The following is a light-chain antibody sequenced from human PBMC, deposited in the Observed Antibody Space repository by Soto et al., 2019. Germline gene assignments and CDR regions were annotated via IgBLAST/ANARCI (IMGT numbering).Light chain of an antibody. V-gene: IGKV1-12*01. CDR3: QQAERFPLT. CDR1: QGINTW. J-gene: IGKJ4*01. Sequence: DIQMTQSPSSVSASVGDRVTITCRASQGINTWLAWYQQKPGKAPNLLIYTASILQSGVSSRFSGSGSGTDFTLTISSLQPEDIATYYCQQAERFPLTFGGGTKVDIK. CDR2: TAS.